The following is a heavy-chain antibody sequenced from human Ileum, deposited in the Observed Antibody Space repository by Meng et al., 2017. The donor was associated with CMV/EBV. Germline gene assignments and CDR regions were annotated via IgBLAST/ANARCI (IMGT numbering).Heavy chain of an antibody. J-gene: IGHJ5*02. CDR1: GFTVSTNY. D-gene: IGHD3-22*01. V-gene: IGHV3-53*01. CDR3: ARVRDYFDNSGYKWFDP. CDR2: IYSGGAT. Sequence: EVYLVESGQGLIQHGGSLRLSCAASGFTVSTNYMIWVRQAPGKGLEWLSLIYSGGATFYADSVKGRFTISRDNSKNTLYLQMNSLRTEDTAVYYCARVRDYFDNSGYKWFDPWGQGTLVTVSS.